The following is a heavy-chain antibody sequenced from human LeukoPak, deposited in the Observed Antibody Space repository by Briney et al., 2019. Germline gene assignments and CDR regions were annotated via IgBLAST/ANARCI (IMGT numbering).Heavy chain of an antibody. CDR2: INHSGST. D-gene: IGHD4-11*01. V-gene: IGHV4-34*01. J-gene: IGHJ4*02. CDR3: ARAGSVTLFDY. Sequence: SETLSLTCAVYGGSFSGYYWSWIRQPPGKGLEWIGEINHSGSTNYNPSLKSRVTISVDTSKNQFPLKLSSVTAADTAVYYCARAGSVTLFDYWGQGTLVTVSS. CDR1: GGSFSGYY.